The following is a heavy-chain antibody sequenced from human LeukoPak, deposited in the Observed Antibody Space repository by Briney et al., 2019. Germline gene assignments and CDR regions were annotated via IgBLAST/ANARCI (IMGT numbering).Heavy chain of an antibody. CDR3: AREWAVPAAILYNWFDP. CDR1: GGSISSYY. CDR2: IYTSGST. Sequence: SETLSLTCTVSGGSISSYYWSWIRQPAGKGLEWIGRIYTSGSTNHNPSLKSRVTMSVDTSKNQFSLKLSSVTAADTAVYYCAREWAVPAAILYNWFDPWGQGTLVTVSS. D-gene: IGHD2-2*01. V-gene: IGHV4-4*07. J-gene: IGHJ5*02.